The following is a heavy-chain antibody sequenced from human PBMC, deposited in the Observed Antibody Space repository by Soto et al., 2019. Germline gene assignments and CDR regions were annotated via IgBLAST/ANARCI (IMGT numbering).Heavy chain of an antibody. CDR3: ARDYYGSGSEIPIFDY. D-gene: IGHD3-10*01. CDR2: ISSSSSTI. J-gene: IGHJ4*02. CDR1: GFTFSSYS. V-gene: IGHV3-48*02. Sequence: EVQLVESGGGLVQPGGSLRLSCAASGFTFSSYSMNWVRQAPGKGLEWVSYISSSSSTIYYADSVKGRFTISRDNAKNSLYLQMNSLRDEDTAVYYCARDYYGSGSEIPIFDYWGQGTLVTVSS.